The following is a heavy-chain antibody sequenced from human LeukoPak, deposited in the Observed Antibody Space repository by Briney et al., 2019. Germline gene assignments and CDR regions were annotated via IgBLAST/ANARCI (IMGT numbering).Heavy chain of an antibody. CDR2: ISSSGSTI. Sequence: KSGGSLRLSCAASGFTFSDYYMSWIRQAPGKGLEWVSYISSSGSTIYYADSVKGRFTISRDNAKNSLYLQMNSLRAEDTAIHYCAKVPYSDYGSGRPPFMDVWGQGTTVAVSS. V-gene: IGHV3-11*01. CDR1: GFTFSDYY. J-gene: IGHJ6*02. CDR3: AKVPYSDYGSGRPPFMDV. D-gene: IGHD3-10*01.